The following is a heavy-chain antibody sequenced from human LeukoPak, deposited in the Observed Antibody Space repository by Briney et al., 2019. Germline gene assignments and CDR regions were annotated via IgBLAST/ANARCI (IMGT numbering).Heavy chain of an antibody. J-gene: IGHJ4*02. CDR2: IKQDGSEK. V-gene: IGHV3-7*01. CDR1: GFTFSSYW. CDR3: ARGVGYSFGTGDY. Sequence: PGGSLRLSCAASGFTFSSYWMSWVRQAPGKGLEWVANIKQDGSEKYYADSVKGRFTISRDNSKNTLYLQMTSLRAEDTAIYYCARGVGYSFGTGDYWGQGTLVTVSS. D-gene: IGHD5-18*01.